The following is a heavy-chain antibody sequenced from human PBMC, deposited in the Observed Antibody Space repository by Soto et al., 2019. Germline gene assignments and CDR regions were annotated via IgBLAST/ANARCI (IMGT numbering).Heavy chain of an antibody. D-gene: IGHD6-19*01. Sequence: QVQLVQSGAEVKKPGSSVKVSCKASGGTFSSYAISWVRQAPGQGLEWMGGIIPILGTANYAQKFQGRVTITADQSTSTAYMELSSLRSEDTAVYYCARHPYSGWSQLGRWYFDYWGQGTLVTVSS. V-gene: IGHV1-69*01. J-gene: IGHJ4*02. CDR2: IIPILGTA. CDR1: GGTFSSYA. CDR3: ARHPYSGWSQLGRWYFDY.